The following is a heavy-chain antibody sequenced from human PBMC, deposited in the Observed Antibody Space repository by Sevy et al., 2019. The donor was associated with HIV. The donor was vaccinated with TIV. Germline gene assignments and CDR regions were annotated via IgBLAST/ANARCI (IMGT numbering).Heavy chain of an antibody. CDR1: GYSFSSYA. CDR2: INGRGGST. V-gene: IGHV3-23*01. Sequence: GGSLRLSCVVSGYSFSSYAISWVRQAPGKGLEWVSTINGRGGSTYCADSVKGRLTISRDNPKNTLFLQMFNLRVDDTAIYYCARPSPRIAAAASAFYDNWGQGTLVTVSS. J-gene: IGHJ4*02. D-gene: IGHD6-13*01. CDR3: ARPSPRIAAAASAFYDN.